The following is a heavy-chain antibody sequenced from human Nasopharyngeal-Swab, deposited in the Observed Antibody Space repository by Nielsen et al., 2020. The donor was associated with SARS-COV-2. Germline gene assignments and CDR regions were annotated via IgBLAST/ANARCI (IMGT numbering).Heavy chain of an antibody. J-gene: IGHJ6*02. CDR1: GFTFKKYN. CDR3: ARDGLDYDFWSAYFMDV. Sequence: GESLKISCAASGFTFKKYNFNWVRQAPGKGLEWVSSISSSSSYIYYADSVKGRFTISRDNAKNSLYLQMNSLRAEDTAVYYCARDGLDYDFWSAYFMDVWGQGTTVTVSS. CDR2: ISSSSSYI. D-gene: IGHD3-3*01. V-gene: IGHV3-21*01.